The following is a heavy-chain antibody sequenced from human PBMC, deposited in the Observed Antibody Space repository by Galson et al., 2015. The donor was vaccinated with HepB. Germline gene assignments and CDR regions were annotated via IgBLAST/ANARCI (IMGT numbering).Heavy chain of an antibody. V-gene: IGHV3-49*03. Sequence: SLRLSCATSGFTFGDHVMSWFRQAPGKGLEWVGVIRSKAYGETTDHAASVKGRFTISRDDSKSIAYLEMNSLKTEDTAVYFCVRGPVTAAFDYWGQGTQVTVSS. J-gene: IGHJ4*02. CDR2: IRSKAYGETT. CDR3: VRGPVTAAFDY. CDR1: GFTFGDHV. D-gene: IGHD2-21*02.